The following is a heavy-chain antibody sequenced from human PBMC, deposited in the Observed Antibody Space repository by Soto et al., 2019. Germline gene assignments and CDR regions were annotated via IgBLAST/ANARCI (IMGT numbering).Heavy chain of an antibody. CDR3: AKRRGMGSTGAFDL. D-gene: IGHD1-26*01. CDR1: GFTFRTYG. CDR2: ISGSGGGT. J-gene: IGHJ3*01. Sequence: EVQLLESGGGLVQPGGSLRVSCAASGFTFRTYGMTWVRQAPGQGLEWVSIISGSGGGTLYADSVKGRFTISRDNSKNTLYLLMSRLRAEDMAVYYCAKRRGMGSTGAFDLWGRGTMVTVSS. V-gene: IGHV3-23*01.